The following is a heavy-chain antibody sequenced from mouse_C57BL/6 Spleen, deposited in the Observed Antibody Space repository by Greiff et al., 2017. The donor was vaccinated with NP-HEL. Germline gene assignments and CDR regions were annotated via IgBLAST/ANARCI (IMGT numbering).Heavy chain of an antibody. J-gene: IGHJ2*01. CDR1: GYTFTSYW. CDR3: AEGYYGSSHYFDY. D-gene: IGHD1-1*01. V-gene: IGHV1-64*01. CDR2: IHPNSGST. Sequence: VQLQQPGAELVKPGASVKLSCKASGYTFTSYWMHWVKQRPGQGLEWIGMIHPNSGSTNYNEKFKSKATLTVDKSSSTAYMQLSSLTSEDSAVYYCAEGYYGSSHYFDYWGQGTTLTVSS.